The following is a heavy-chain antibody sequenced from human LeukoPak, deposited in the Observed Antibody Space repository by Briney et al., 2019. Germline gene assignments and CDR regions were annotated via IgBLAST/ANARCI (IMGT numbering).Heavy chain of an antibody. CDR3: TRGISSGSAFDI. Sequence: PGGSLRLSCAASGFTVSSSHMSWVRQAPGKGLEWVSVMFSGGTPYYADSVKGRFTISRGNSKNTLFLQMSSLRAEDTAVYYCTRGISSGSAFDIWGQGTMVTVSS. CDR1: GFTVSSSH. V-gene: IGHV3-53*01. CDR2: MFSGGTP. D-gene: IGHD6-19*01. J-gene: IGHJ3*02.